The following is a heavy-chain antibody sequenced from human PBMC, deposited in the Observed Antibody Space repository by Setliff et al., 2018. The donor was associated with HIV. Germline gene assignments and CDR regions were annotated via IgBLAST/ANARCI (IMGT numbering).Heavy chain of an antibody. Sequence: LSLTCTVSGGSISSYYWSWIRQPAGKGLEWIGRIYHSATTYYNPSLWGRVTISVDTSKNQFSLKLRSVTAADTAVYYCARDLGGPRNFDNWGQGTLVTVSS. V-gene: IGHV4-4*07. CDR3: ARDLGGPRNFDN. CDR1: GGSISSYY. CDR2: IYHSATT. D-gene: IGHD2-15*01. J-gene: IGHJ4*02.